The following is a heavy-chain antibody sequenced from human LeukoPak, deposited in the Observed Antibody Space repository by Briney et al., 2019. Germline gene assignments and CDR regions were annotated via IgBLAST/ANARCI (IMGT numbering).Heavy chain of an antibody. CDR2: ISYDGSNK. Sequence: PGRSLRLSCAASGFTFSSYGMHWVRQAPGKGLEWVAVISYDGSNKYYADSVKGRFTISRDNSKNTLYLQMNSLRAEDTAVYYCAKDAVRGVIITYPPYYFDYRGQGTLVTVSS. CDR1: GFTFSSYG. J-gene: IGHJ4*02. CDR3: AKDAVRGVIITYPPYYFDY. V-gene: IGHV3-30*18. D-gene: IGHD3-10*01.